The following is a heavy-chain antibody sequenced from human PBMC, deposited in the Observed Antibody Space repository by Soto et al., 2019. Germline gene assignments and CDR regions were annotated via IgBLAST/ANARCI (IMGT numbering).Heavy chain of an antibody. CDR2: INHSGST. D-gene: IGHD2-2*02. CDR3: ARLSGCSSTSCYTHMDV. V-gene: IGHV4-34*01. Sequence: SETLSLTCAVYGGSFSGYYWSWIRQPPGKGLEWIGEINHSGSTNYNPSPKSRVTISADKSISTAYLQWSSLKASDTAMYYCARLSGCSSTSCYTHMDVWGQGTTVTVSS. J-gene: IGHJ6*02. CDR1: GGSFSGYY.